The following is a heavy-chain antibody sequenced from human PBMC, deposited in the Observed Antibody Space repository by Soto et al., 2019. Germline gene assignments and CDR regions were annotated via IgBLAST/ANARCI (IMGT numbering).Heavy chain of an antibody. V-gene: IGHV3-30*03. CDR2: MSFDGTR. Sequence: QVQLVESGGGVVQPGTSLTLSCAASGFTFSNYAMHWVRQAPGKGLEWVAAMSFDGTRYYADSVKGRSTISRVSARNTVFLQTSGLRVDDTALYYCTRGRPLPSMNTGDEPLDIWGQGTMVTVSS. CDR1: GFTFSNYA. CDR3: TRGRPLPSMNTGDEPLDI. J-gene: IGHJ3*02. D-gene: IGHD3-16*01.